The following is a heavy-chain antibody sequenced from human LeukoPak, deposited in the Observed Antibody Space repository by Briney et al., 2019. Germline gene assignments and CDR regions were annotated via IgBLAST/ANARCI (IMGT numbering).Heavy chain of an antibody. J-gene: IGHJ4*02. CDR2: IYYSGST. CDR1: GGSISSSSYY. CDR3: AMYSSSDY. V-gene: IGHV4-39*07. Sequence: PSETLSLTCTVSGGSISSSSYYWGWIRQPPGKGLEWIGSIYYSGSTYYNPSLKSRVALSVDTSKNQFSLKLSSVTAADTAVYYCAMYSSSDYWGQGTLVTVSS. D-gene: IGHD6-13*01.